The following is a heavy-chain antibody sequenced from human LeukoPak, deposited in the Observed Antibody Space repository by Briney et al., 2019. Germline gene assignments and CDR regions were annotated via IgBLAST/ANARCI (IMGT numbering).Heavy chain of an antibody. CDR3: ARDPEQLIVEATGVDY. V-gene: IGHV3-21*01. CDR1: GFTFSSYS. J-gene: IGHJ4*02. D-gene: IGHD1-26*01. CDR2: ISSSSSYI. Sequence: GGSLRLSCAASGFTFSSYSMNWVRQAPGKGLEWVSSISSSSSYIYYADSVKGRFTISRDNAKNSLYLQMNSLRAEDTAVYYCARDPEQLIVEATGVDYWGQGTLVTVSS.